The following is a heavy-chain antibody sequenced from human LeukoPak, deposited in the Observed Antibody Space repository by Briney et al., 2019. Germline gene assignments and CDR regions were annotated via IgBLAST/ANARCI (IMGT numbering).Heavy chain of an antibody. CDR2: ISSSGDHI. V-gene: IGHV3-23*01. D-gene: IGHD6-19*01. Sequence: GGSLRLSCAGSGFTFDSYAMSWVRQAPGQGLKWVSSISSSGDHIYYADSVKGRFTISRDNSKNTLYLQMNSLRAEDTAVYYCAKRIAVAGTILNSWGQGTLVTVSS. J-gene: IGHJ4*02. CDR3: AKRIAVAGTILNS. CDR1: GFTFDSYA.